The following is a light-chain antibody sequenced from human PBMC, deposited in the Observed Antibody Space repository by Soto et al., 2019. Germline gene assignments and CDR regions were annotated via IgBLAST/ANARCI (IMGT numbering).Light chain of an antibody. CDR2: GAS. V-gene: IGKV3-15*01. CDR1: QSVSSN. J-gene: IGKJ2*01. CDR3: QQYTNWPPRYT. Sequence: EIVMTQSPATLSVSPGERATLSCRASQSVSSNLAWYQQKPGQAPRLLIYGASTRATGIPARFSGSGSGTEFPLTISSLQSEDFAVDYCQQYTNWPPRYTFGQGTQLEIQ.